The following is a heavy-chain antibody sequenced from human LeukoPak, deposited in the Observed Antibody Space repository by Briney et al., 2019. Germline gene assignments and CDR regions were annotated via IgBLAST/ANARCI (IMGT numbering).Heavy chain of an antibody. V-gene: IGHV4-4*07. CDR2: IYTSGST. D-gene: IGHD6-19*01. J-gene: IGHJ6*03. CDR1: GGSISSYY. Sequence: SETLSLTCTVSGGSISSYYWSWIRQPAGRGLEWIGRIYTSGSTNYNPSLKSRDTISVDTSKNQFSLKLSSVTAADTAVYYCARQAVAGTGYYYYYMDVWGKGTTVTVSS. CDR3: ARQAVAGTGYYYYYMDV.